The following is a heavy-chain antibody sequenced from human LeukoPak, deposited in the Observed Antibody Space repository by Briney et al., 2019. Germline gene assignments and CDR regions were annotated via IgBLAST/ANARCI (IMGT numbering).Heavy chain of an antibody. CDR2: ISWDGETT. D-gene: IGHD3-22*01. CDR1: RFTFYDYI. J-gene: IGHJ3*02. Sequence: GSLRLSCAASRFTFYDYIMHWVRHAPGKGLEWVSLISWDGETTYYADSVKGRFTTSRDNSKNSLYLQMNSLRSEDTALYYCAKARGLIGGAFDIWGQGTMVTVSS. V-gene: IGHV3-43*01. CDR3: AKARGLIGGAFDI.